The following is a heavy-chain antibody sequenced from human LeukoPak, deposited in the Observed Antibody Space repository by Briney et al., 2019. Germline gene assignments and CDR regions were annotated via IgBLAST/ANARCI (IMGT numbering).Heavy chain of an antibody. J-gene: IGHJ4*02. V-gene: IGHV3-7*01. CDR2: IKQDGSEK. CDR3: ARDQSPWLSRRPLDY. Sequence: GGSLRLSCAASGFTLSSYWMSWVRQAPGKGLEWVANIKQDGSEKYYVDSVKGRFTITRDNAKNSLYLQMNSLRAEDTAVYYCARDQSPWLSRRPLDYWGQGTLVTVSS. CDR1: GFTLSSYW. D-gene: IGHD3-22*01.